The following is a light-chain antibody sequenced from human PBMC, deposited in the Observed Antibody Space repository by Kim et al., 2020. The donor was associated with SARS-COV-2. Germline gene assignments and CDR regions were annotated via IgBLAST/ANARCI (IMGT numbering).Light chain of an antibody. CDR1: QRVSSN. Sequence: QGERATLSGRASQRVSSNLAWEQQKPGQAPRLLIYGASTRATGIPDRFSGSGSGTEFTLTISSLQSEDFADYYCQHYNNWPPGRTFGQGNKVDIK. J-gene: IGKJ1*01. CDR2: GAS. V-gene: IGKV3-15*01. CDR3: QHYNNWPPGRT.